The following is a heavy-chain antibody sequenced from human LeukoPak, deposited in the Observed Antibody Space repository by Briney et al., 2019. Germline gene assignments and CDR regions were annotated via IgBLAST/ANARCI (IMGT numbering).Heavy chain of an antibody. Sequence: GGSLRLSCVASGFTFSSYSMNWVRQAPGKELEWVSILGSSSGYINYADSGRGRVTISRDNAKNSLYLQVNSLRAEDTAVYYCAREYCSGGTCYWGAFDIWGQGTMVTVSS. V-gene: IGHV3-21*01. CDR1: GFTFSSYS. CDR3: AREYCSGGTCYWGAFDI. CDR2: LGSSSGYI. D-gene: IGHD2-15*01. J-gene: IGHJ3*02.